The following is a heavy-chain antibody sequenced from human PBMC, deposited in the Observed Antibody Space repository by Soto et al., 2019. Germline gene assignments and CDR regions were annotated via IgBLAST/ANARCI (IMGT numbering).Heavy chain of an antibody. J-gene: IGHJ6*02. Sequence: VQLVESGGGLVQPGGSLRLSCAASGFTFSSHSMNWVRQVPGKGLEWVSYVSFSRKNIFYAESVKGRFTISRDNAKNSLYLQMNGLRDENKAVYFCAREDLRGGYGMDVWGQWTTVTVSS. V-gene: IGHV3-48*02. CDR1: GFTFSSHS. CDR3: AREDLRGGYGMDV. D-gene: IGHD3-16*01. CDR2: VSFSRKNI.